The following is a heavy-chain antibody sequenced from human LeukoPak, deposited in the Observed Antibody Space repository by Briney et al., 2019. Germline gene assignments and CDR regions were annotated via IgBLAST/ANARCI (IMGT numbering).Heavy chain of an antibody. CDR2: IYYSGST. CDR1: GGSISSYY. Sequence: SETLSLTCTVSGGSISSYYWSWIRQPPGKGLEWIGYIYYSGSTNYNPSLKSRVTISVDTSKNQFSLKLSSVTAADTAVYYCARVPGSSGWENAFDIWGQGTMVTVSS. CDR3: ARVPGSSGWENAFDI. V-gene: IGHV4-59*01. J-gene: IGHJ3*02. D-gene: IGHD6-19*01.